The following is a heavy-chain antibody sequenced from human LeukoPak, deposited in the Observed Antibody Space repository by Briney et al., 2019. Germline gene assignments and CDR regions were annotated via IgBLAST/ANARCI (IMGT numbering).Heavy chain of an antibody. V-gene: IGHV3-21*01. D-gene: IGHD6-19*01. J-gene: IGHJ4*02. CDR1: GFIFSNYW. CDR2: ISSSSSYI. Sequence: PGGSLRLSCAASGFIFSNYWMSWVRQAPGKGLEWVSSISSSSSYIYYADSVKGRFTISRDNAKNSLYLQMNSLRAEDTAVYYCARANQYSSGWTFSKLFDYWGQGTLVTVSS. CDR3: ARANQYSSGWTFSKLFDY.